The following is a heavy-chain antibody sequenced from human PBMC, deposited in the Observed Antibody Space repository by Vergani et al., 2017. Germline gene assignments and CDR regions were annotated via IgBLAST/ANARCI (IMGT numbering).Heavy chain of an antibody. J-gene: IGHJ6*02. CDR1: GFTFNSYG. V-gene: IGHV7-4-1*02. CDR2: INTNTGNP. CDR3: AREGRVLRYFDWSWSGMDV. D-gene: IGHD3-9*01. Sequence: QVQLVESGGGVVQPGGSLRLSCAASGFTFNSYGMNWVRQAPGQGLEWMGWINTNTGNPTYAQGFTGRFVFSLDTSVSTSYLQISSLKAEDTAVYYCAREGRVLRYFDWSWSGMDVWGQGTTVTVSS.